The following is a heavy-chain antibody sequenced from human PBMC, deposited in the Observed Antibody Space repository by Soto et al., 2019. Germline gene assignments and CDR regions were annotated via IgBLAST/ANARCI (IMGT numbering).Heavy chain of an antibody. CDR3: ATGGAYDLLTAPIDY. D-gene: IGHD3-9*01. V-gene: IGHV1-46*03. CDR2: ISPNGDST. Sequence: QVQLVQSGAEVKKPGASVKVSCKASGHTFTNYYMHWVRQAPGQGLEWMGVISPNGDSTTYTQSLRGRVVMTSDASTRPFYMELSSLRSDATAVYYCATGGAYDLLTAPIDYWGQGTLVTVSS. CDR1: GHTFTNYY. J-gene: IGHJ4*02.